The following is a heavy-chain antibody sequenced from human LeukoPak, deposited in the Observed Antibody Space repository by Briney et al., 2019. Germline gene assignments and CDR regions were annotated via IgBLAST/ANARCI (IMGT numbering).Heavy chain of an antibody. D-gene: IGHD3-16*02. CDR1: GFTFSDYY. CDR2: ISTSGSRI. Sequence: GGSLRLSCAASGFTFSDYYMSWIRQAPGKGLECVSHISTSGSRIYYADSVKGRFTISRDNAKNSLHLQMNSLRAEDTAVYYCARLAYDYIWGSYRPLDYWGQGTLVTVSS. J-gene: IGHJ4*02. CDR3: ARLAYDYIWGSYRPLDY. V-gene: IGHV3-11*01.